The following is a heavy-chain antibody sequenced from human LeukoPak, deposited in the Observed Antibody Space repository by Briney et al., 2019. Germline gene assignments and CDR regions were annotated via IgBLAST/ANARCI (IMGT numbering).Heavy chain of an antibody. Sequence: PSETLSLTCTVSGGSISSYYWSWIRQPPGKGLEWIGYIYTSGSTNYNPSLKSRVTISVDTSKNQFSLKLSSVTAADTAVYYCARLVDYYDSSGYYYFDYWGQGTLVTVSS. D-gene: IGHD3-22*01. J-gene: IGHJ4*02. V-gene: IGHV4-4*09. CDR1: GGSISSYY. CDR2: IYTSGST. CDR3: ARLVDYYDSSGYYYFDY.